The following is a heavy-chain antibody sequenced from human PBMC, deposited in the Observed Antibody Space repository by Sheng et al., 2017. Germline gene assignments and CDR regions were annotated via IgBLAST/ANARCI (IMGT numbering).Heavy chain of an antibody. CDR1: GGSFSGYY. Sequence: QVQLQQWGAGLLKPSETLSLTCAVYGGSFSGYYWSWIRQPPGKGLEWIGEINHSGSTNYNPSLKSRVTISVDTSKNQFSLKLSSVTAADTAVYYCARASPITMVRGSKRRRPRGLDYWGQGTLVTVSS. D-gene: IGHD3-10*01. J-gene: IGHJ4*02. V-gene: IGHV4-34*01. CDR3: ARASPITMVRGSKRRRPRGLDY. CDR2: INHSGST.